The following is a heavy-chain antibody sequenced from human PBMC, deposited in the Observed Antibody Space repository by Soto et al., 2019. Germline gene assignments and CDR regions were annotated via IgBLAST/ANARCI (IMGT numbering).Heavy chain of an antibody. D-gene: IGHD1-26*01. CDR2: ISWDGGST. Sequence: EVQLVESGGVVVQPGGSLRLSCAASGFTFDDYTMHWVRQAPGKGLEWVSLISWDGGSTYYADSVKGRFIISRDNSKNSLYLQMNSLRTEDTALYYCAKDGNSGSYYLFDYWGQGTLVTVSS. CDR1: GFTFDDYT. J-gene: IGHJ4*02. CDR3: AKDGNSGSYYLFDY. V-gene: IGHV3-43*01.